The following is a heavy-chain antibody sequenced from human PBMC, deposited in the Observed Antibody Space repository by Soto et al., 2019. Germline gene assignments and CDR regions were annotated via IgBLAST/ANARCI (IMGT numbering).Heavy chain of an antibody. CDR2: IGPSDSYT. J-gene: IGHJ6*02. D-gene: IGHD2-2*01. Sequence: GESLKISCKGSGYSFTSYWISWVRQVPGKGLEWMGRIGPSDSYTNYSPSFQGHVTISADKSISTAYLQWSSLKASDTAMYYCARGRMVDCSSTSCYYYYGMYVWGQGTTVTVSS. V-gene: IGHV5-10-1*01. CDR1: GYSFTSYW. CDR3: ARGRMVDCSSTSCYYYYGMYV.